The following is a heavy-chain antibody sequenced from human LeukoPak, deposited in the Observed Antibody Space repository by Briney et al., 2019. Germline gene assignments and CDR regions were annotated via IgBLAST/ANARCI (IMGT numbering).Heavy chain of an antibody. Sequence: SETLSPTCTVSGRSISSYYWSWIRQPPGKGLEWIGYIYYSGSTNYNPTLKSRVTISVDTSKNQLSLKLSSVTAADTAVYYCARGPLYYFDYWGQGTLVTVSS. J-gene: IGHJ4*02. CDR2: IYYSGST. CDR3: ARGPLYYFDY. CDR1: GRSISSYY. V-gene: IGHV4-59*08.